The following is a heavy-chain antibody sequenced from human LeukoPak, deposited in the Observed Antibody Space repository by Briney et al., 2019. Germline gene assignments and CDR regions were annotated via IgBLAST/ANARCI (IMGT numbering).Heavy chain of an antibody. CDR1: GFNFSSFG. J-gene: IGHJ4*02. CDR3: ARDLTGKYYIAY. D-gene: IGHD2-8*02. V-gene: IGHV3-30*02. Sequence: PGGSLRLSCAASGFNFSSFGMHWVRQAPGEGLEWVAYIGYTGTNTYYADSVKGRFTISRDNSKNTVHLQMNGLRAADTALYSCARDLTGKYYIAYWGQGTLVTVSS. CDR2: IGYTGTNT.